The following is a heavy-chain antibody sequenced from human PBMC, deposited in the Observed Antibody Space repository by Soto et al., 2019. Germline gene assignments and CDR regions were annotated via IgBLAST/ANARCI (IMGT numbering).Heavy chain of an antibody. D-gene: IGHD6-13*01. J-gene: IGHJ4*02. CDR2: IYPGDSDT. Sequence: ASVKVSCKASGYTFTVYYMHWVLQMPVKGLEWMGIIYPGDSDTRYSPSFQGQVTISADKSISTAYLQWSSLKASDTAMYYCARHGDSSSWSEPFDYWGQGTLVTVSS. CDR1: GYTFTVYY. V-gene: IGHV5-51*01. CDR3: ARHGDSSSWSEPFDY.